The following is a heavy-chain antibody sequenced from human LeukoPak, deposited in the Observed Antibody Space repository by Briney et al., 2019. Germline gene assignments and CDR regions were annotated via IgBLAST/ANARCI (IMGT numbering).Heavy chain of an antibody. CDR1: GFIFRNYG. V-gene: IGHV3-30*03. Sequence: GGSLRLSCAGSGFIFRNYGMHWVRQAPGQGLQWVAVISDGGTHLYYADSVKGRFTISRDNSESTMYLQMNSLRVEDTAVYYCARLLGSSWYGGIDYWGQGTLVTVSS. J-gene: IGHJ4*02. CDR2: ISDGGTHL. CDR3: ARLLGSSWYGGIDY. D-gene: IGHD6-13*01.